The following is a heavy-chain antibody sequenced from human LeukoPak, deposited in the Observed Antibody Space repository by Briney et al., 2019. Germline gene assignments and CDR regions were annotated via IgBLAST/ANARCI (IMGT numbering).Heavy chain of an antibody. J-gene: IGHJ3*02. Sequence: ASVKVSCKASRYTFTGYYMHWVRQAPGQGVEWMGWINPNSGGTHYAQKFQGRVTMTRDTYISTAYMELSRLRSDDTAVYYCARGIVEMATIDAFDIWGQGTMVTVSS. D-gene: IGHD5-24*01. V-gene: IGHV1-2*02. CDR3: ARGIVEMATIDAFDI. CDR2: INPNSGGT. CDR1: RYTFTGYY.